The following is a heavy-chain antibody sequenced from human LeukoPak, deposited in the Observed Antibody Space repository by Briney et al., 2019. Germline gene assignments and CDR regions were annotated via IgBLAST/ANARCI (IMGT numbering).Heavy chain of an antibody. J-gene: IGHJ4*02. CDR3: ATDIVATIVDY. Sequence: SGGSLRLSCAASGFTFSSYSMNWVRQAPGEGLEWVSSISSSSSYIYYADSVKGRFTISRDNAKNSLYLQMNSLRAEDTAVYYSATDIVATIVDYWGQGTLVTVSS. CDR2: ISSSSSYI. D-gene: IGHD5-12*01. CDR1: GFTFSSYS. V-gene: IGHV3-21*01.